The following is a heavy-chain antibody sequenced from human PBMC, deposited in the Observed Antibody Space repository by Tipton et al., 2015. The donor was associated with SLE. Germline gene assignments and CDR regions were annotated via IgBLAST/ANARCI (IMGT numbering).Heavy chain of an antibody. D-gene: IGHD6-19*01. V-gene: IGHV4-34*01. J-gene: IGHJ4*02. Sequence: TLSLTCAVYGGSFTGYYWAWIRQPPGKGLEWLGEINYSGSTSENSSLKSRLSMSADTSKNQFSLKLSSVTAADTAVYYCARLSSGWPDYFDYWGQGTLVTVSS. CDR1: GGSFTGYY. CDR3: ARLSSGWPDYFDY. CDR2: INYSGST.